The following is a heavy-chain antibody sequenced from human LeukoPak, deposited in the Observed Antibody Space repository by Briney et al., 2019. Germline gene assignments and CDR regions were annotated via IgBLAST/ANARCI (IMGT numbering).Heavy chain of an antibody. J-gene: IGHJ4*02. CDR2: IYYSGST. CDR1: GGSVSSGSYY. D-gene: IGHD6-19*01. CDR3: GRTPWLAVDN. V-gene: IGHV4-61*01. Sequence: PSETLSLTCTVSGGSVSSGSYYWSWIRQPPGKGLEWIGYIYYSGSTNYNPSLKSRVTISVDTSKNQFSLKLSSMTAADTAVYYCGRTPWLAVDNWGQGTLVTVSS.